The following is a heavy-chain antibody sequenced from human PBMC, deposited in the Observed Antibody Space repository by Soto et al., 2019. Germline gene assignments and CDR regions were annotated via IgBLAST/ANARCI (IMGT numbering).Heavy chain of an antibody. CDR3: ASCLWDTRCRKWFAT. J-gene: IGHJ5*02. D-gene: IGHD5-18*01. Sequence: PGGSLRLSCAASGFSFISYWMSWVLQAPWKGLEWVANIKQDGSEKYYVDSVKGRFTISRDNAKNSLYLQMNSLRAEDTAVYYCASCLWDTRCRKWFATWGEGHLVTVS. CDR2: IKQDGSEK. CDR1: GFSFISYW. V-gene: IGHV3-7*02.